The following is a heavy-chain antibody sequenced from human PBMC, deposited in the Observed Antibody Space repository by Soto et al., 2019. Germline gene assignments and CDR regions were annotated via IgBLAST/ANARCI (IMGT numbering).Heavy chain of an antibody. V-gene: IGHV2-5*02. D-gene: IGHD3-10*01. J-gene: IGHJ4*02. CDR2: IYWDDDK. Sequence: PTLVNPTQTLTLTCTFSGFSLSTSGVGVGWIRQPPGKALEWLALIYWDDDKRYSPSLKSRLTITKDTSKNQVVLTMTNMDPVDTATYYCAHSSPWRYGSGSYYRYFDYCGQGTLVTVSS. CDR3: AHSSPWRYGSGSYYRYFDY. CDR1: GFSLSTSGVG.